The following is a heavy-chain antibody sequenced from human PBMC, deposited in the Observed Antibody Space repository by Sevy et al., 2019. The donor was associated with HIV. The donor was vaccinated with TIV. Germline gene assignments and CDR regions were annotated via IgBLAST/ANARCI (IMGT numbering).Heavy chain of an antibody. Sequence: GGSLRLSCAASGFTFSSYRMNWVRQAPGKGLEWVAVISIDGNNKDYADSVKGRFTISRDNSKNTLYLQMNSLRAEDTAVYYCASHYYDSTGYYYPLDYWGQGTLVTVSS. CDR1: GFTFSSYR. V-gene: IGHV3-30*03. CDR2: ISIDGNNK. D-gene: IGHD3-22*01. CDR3: ASHYYDSTGYYYPLDY. J-gene: IGHJ4*02.